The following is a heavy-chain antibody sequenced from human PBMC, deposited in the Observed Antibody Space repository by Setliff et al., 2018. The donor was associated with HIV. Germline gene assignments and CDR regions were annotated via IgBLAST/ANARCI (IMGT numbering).Heavy chain of an antibody. V-gene: IGHV1-69*06. Sequence: ASVKVSCKASGGTFSSYAISWVRQAPGQGLEWLGGITPIFETTNYAQKFQGRVTITADKSTSTIYMELSSLRSDDTAVYYCARGQGVHFWVNDAFDIWGQGTMVTVSS. CDR2: ITPIFETT. CDR3: ARGQGVHFWVNDAFDI. D-gene: IGHD3-10*01. J-gene: IGHJ3*02. CDR1: GGTFSSYA.